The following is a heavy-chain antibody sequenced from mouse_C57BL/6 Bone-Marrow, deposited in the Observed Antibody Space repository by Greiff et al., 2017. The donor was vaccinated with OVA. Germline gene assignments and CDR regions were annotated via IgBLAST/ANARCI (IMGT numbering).Heavy chain of an antibody. V-gene: IGHV1-72*01. CDR2: IAPNSGGT. J-gene: IGHJ1*03. D-gene: IGHD4-1*02. CDR3: ARPNWDSYWYFDV. Sequence: QVQLQQPGAELVKPGASVKLSCKASGYTFTSYWMHWVKQRPGRGLEWIGRIAPNSGGTKYNEKFKSKATLTVDKPSSTAYMQLSSLTSEDSAVYYCARPNWDSYWYFDVWGTGTTVTVSS. CDR1: GYTFTSYW.